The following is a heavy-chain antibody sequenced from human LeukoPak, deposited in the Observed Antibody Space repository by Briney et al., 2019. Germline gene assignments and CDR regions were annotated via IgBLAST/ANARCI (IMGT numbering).Heavy chain of an antibody. CDR3: ARVTLSEIVVFDI. CDR1: GYSFTDYY. J-gene: IGHJ3*02. CDR2: ISSYNGST. Sequence: ASVKVSCKPSGYSFTDYYMHWVRQAPGQGLEWMGWISSYNGSTNYAQKLQGRVTMTTETSTSTAYMELRSLRSDDTAVYYCARVTLSEIVVFDIWGQGTMVTVSS. D-gene: IGHD2-15*01. V-gene: IGHV1-18*01.